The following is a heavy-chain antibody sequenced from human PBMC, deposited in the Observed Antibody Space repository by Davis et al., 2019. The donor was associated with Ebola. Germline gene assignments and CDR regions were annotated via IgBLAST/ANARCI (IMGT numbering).Heavy chain of an antibody. CDR2: VNTNSGNT. CDR1: GYPFSSFG. CDR3: ARPYYDILTGYQPFGY. Sequence: ASVKVSCKASGYPFSSFGISWVRQATGQGLEWMGWVNTNSGNTGYAQKFQGRVTMTRNTSISTAYMELSSLRSEDTAVYYCARPYYDILTGYQPFGYWGQGTLVTVSS. D-gene: IGHD3-9*01. V-gene: IGHV1-8*02. J-gene: IGHJ4*02.